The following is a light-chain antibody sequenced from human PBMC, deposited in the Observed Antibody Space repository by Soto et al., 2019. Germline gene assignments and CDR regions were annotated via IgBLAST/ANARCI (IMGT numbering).Light chain of an antibody. V-gene: IGKV1-5*03. Sequence: DIPMTQSPSTLSASEGDRVTISCRASQSVSIWLAWYQQKPGRAPKLLIYKSSILESGVPSRFSGSGSGTEFSRTISSLQPDDFATYYCQQFNTSPWTFGQGTKVEIK. CDR3: QQFNTSPWT. CDR1: QSVSIW. CDR2: KSS. J-gene: IGKJ1*01.